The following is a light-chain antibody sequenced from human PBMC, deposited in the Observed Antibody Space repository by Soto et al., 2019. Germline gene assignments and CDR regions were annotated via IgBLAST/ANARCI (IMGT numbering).Light chain of an antibody. J-gene: IGLJ2*01. Sequence: QSVLTQPPSASGTPGQRVTISCSGSSSNIGSNAINWYQQLPGTAPKLLMHSSNQRPSGVPDRFSVSKSGTSASLAISGLQSEDEADDYCAAWDDSLNGVVFGGGTKLTVL. CDR1: SSNIGSNA. CDR3: AAWDDSLNGVV. CDR2: SSN. V-gene: IGLV1-44*01.